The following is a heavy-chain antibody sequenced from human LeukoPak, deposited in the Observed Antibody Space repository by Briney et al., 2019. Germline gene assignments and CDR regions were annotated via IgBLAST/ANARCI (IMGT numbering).Heavy chain of an antibody. D-gene: IGHD3-22*01. CDR1: EFTFSSYA. V-gene: IGHV3-23*01. CDR2: ISTSGGST. CDR3: AIMHPYYDGSGYWVQ. J-gene: IGHJ4*02. Sequence: PGGSLRLSCAASEFTFSSYAMSWVRQAPGKGLEWVSGISTSGGSTSSADSVKGRFTTSRDNPRNTLYMQMNSLRAEDTAVYYCAIMHPYYDGSGYWVQWGQGTLVTVSS.